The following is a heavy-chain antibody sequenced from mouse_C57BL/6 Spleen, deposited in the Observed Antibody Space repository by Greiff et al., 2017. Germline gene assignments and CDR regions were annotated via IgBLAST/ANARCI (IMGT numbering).Heavy chain of an antibody. V-gene: IGHV14-4*01. J-gene: IGHJ2*01. Sequence: VHVKQSGAELVRPGASVKLSCTASGFNIKDDYMHWVKQRPEQGLEWIGWIDPENGDTEYASKFQGKATITADTSSNTAYLQLSSLTSEDTAVYYCTTSYYGYDRVFDYWGQGTTLTVSS. CDR3: TTSYYGYDRVFDY. CDR1: GFNIKDDY. D-gene: IGHD2-9*01. CDR2: IDPENGDT.